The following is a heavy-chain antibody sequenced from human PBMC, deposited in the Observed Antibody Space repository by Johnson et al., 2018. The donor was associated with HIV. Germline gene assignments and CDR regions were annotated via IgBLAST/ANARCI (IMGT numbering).Heavy chain of an antibody. CDR2: IYSGGDT. V-gene: IGHV3-53*01. J-gene: IGHJ3*02. CDR1: GFTVRSNY. CDR3: ARAEPWDRRHYAFDI. D-gene: IGHD1-1*01. Sequence: VQLVESGGGLIQPGGSLRLSCEAPGFTVRSNYISWVRQAPGKGLEWVSVIYSGGDTYYADSMRGRLTISRDNSKNTVYLQMNSLRAEDTAVYYCARAEPWDRRHYAFDIWGQGTVVTVSS.